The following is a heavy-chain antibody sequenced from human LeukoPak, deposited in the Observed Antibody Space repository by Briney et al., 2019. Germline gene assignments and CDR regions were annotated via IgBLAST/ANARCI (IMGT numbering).Heavy chain of an antibody. V-gene: IGHV3-21*05. D-gene: IGHD3-10*01. Sequence: KAGGSLRLSCAASGFSFSTYSMNWVRQAPGKGLEWVSYIENSRKYTYYADSVKGRFTISRDNAKNSLYLQMNNLRAEDTAVYYCARDLDGSGKALDYWGQGTLVTVSS. CDR1: GFSFSTYS. CDR3: ARDLDGSGKALDY. J-gene: IGHJ4*02. CDR2: IENSRKYT.